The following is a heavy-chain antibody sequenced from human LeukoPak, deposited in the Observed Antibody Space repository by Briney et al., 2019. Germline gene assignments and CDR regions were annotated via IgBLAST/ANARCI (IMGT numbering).Heavy chain of an antibody. CDR1: GFTFSSYA. J-gene: IGHJ4*02. CDR3: AKLVSFYSGYDFFFDY. V-gene: IGHV3-23*01. CDR2: ISGSGGST. Sequence: PGASLRLSCAASGFTFSSYAMSWVRQAPGKGLEWVSAISGSGGSTYYADSVKGRFTISRDNSKNTLYLQMNSLRAEDTAVYYCAKLVSFYSGYDFFFDYWGQGTLVTVSS. D-gene: IGHD5-12*01.